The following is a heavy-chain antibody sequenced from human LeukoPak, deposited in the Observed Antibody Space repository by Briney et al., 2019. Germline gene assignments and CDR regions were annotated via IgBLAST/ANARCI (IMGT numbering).Heavy chain of an antibody. D-gene: IGHD2-2*01. V-gene: IGHV3-48*03. CDR1: GFTFSSYE. CDR3: ARGGYCSSSICYSLNAFDI. J-gene: IGHJ3*02. CDR2: ISSSGTTI. Sequence: GGSLRLSCAASGFTFSSYEMNWVRQAPGKGLEWVSYISSSGTTIYYAGSVKSRFTISRDNAKNSLYLQMNSLRAEDTAVYYCARGGYCSSSICYSLNAFDIWGQGTMFTVSS.